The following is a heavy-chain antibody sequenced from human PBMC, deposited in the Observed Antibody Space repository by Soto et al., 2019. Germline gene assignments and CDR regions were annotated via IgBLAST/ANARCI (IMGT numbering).Heavy chain of an antibody. CDR1: GYTFTGYY. Sequence: ASVKVSCKASGYTFTGYYMHWVRQAPGQGLEWMGWINPNSGGTNYAQKFQGWVTMTRDTSISTAYMELSRLRSDDTAVYYCARDLGIAAAGIYFDYWGQGTLVTVS. CDR3: ARDLGIAAAGIYFDY. D-gene: IGHD6-13*01. V-gene: IGHV1-2*04. CDR2: INPNSGGT. J-gene: IGHJ4*02.